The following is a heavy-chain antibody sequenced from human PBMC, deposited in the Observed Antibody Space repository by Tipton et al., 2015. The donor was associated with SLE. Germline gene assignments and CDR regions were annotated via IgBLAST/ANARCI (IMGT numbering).Heavy chain of an antibody. CDR1: GYTFNRYG. J-gene: IGHJ6*02. D-gene: IGHD2-2*01. CDR2: ISTYSGNT. CDR3: ARDGVLPPAIFPGKERYYYSGVDV. V-gene: IGHV1-18*01. Sequence: QLVQSGAEVKKPGASVKVSCMASGYTFNRYGISWVRQAPGQGLEWMGWISTYSGNTDYTQKFQGRLTMTTDTSTSTAYMEMRSLSTDDTAVYYCARDGVLPPAIFPGKERYYYSGVDVWGQGTTVTVSS.